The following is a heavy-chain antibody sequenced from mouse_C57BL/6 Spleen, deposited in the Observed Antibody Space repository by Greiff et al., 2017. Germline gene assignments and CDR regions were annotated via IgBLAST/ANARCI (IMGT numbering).Heavy chain of an antibody. J-gene: IGHJ4*01. D-gene: IGHD1-1*01. V-gene: IGHV1-9*01. CDR1: GYTFTGYW. Sequence: QVQLQQSGAELMKPGASVKLSCKATGYTFTGYWIEWIKQRPGHGLEWIGEILPGSGSTNYNEKFKGKATFTADTSSNTAYMQLSSLTTEDSAIYYCARERIYYYGSSYLRYAMDYWGQGTSVTVSS. CDR2: ILPGSGST. CDR3: ARERIYYYGSSYLRYAMDY.